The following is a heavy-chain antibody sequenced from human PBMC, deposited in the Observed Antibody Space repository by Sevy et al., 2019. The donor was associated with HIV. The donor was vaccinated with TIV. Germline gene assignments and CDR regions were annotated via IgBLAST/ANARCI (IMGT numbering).Heavy chain of an antibody. D-gene: IGHD6-13*01. J-gene: IGHJ4*02. V-gene: IGHV3-49*04. Sequence: GGSLRLSCTASGFTFGDYCMSWVRQAPGKGLEWVAFLKSDVYGGTVDHAASVRGRFVISRDDSKTIAYLQMNDLKTEDTGVYYCSRWKAAESIFDYWGQGALVTVSS. CDR2: LKSDVYGGTV. CDR1: GFTFGDYC. CDR3: SRWKAAESIFDY.